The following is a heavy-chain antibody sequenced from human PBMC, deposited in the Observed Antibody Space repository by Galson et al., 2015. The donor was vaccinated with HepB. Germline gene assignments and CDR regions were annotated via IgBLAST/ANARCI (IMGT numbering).Heavy chain of an antibody. V-gene: IGHV1-69*06. J-gene: IGHJ6*02. Sequence: SVKVSCKASGGTFSSYAISWVRQAPGQGLEWMGGIIPIFGTANYAQKFQGRATITADKSTSTAYMELSSLRSEDTAVYYCARWDGGNYYDSSGYYGGYYYYGMDVWGQGTTVTVSS. CDR1: GGTFSSYA. CDR3: ARWDGGNYYDSSGYYGGYYYYGMDV. CDR2: IIPIFGTA. D-gene: IGHD3-22*01.